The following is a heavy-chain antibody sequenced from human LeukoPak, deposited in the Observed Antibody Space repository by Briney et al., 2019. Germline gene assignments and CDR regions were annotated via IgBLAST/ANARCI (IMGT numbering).Heavy chain of an antibody. V-gene: IGHV3-74*01. CDR1: GFTFSSYW. D-gene: IGHD6-19*01. CDR3: AREGIAVAGGLDY. J-gene: IGHJ4*03. CDR2: INSDGRST. Sequence: HAGGSLRLSCAASGFTFSSYWMHWVRQAPGKGLVWVSRINSDGRSTSYADSVKGRFTISRDNAKNTLYLQMNSLRAEDTAVYYCAREGIAVAGGLDYWGQGTTVTVPS.